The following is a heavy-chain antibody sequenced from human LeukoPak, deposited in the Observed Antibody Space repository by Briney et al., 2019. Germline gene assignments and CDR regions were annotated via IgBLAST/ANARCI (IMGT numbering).Heavy chain of an antibody. D-gene: IGHD4-17*01. CDR2: IYYSGST. CDR3: ARDVYGDYEDGAHAFDI. V-gene: IGHV4-59*01. CDR1: GGSISSYY. J-gene: IGHJ3*02. Sequence: SETLSLTCTVSGGSISSYYWSWIRQPPGKGLEWIGYIYYSGSTNYNPSLKSRVTISVDTSKNQFSLKLSSVTAADTAVYYCARDVYGDYEDGAHAFDIWGQGTMVTASS.